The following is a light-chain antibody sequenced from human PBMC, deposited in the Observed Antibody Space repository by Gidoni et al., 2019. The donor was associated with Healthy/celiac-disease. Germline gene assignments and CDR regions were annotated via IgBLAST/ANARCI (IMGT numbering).Light chain of an antibody. Sequence: QSALTQPASVSGSPGQSSTISCTGTSSDVGGYNYVSWYQQHPGKAPKLMIYYVSNRPSGVSNRFSGSKSGNTASLTISGLQAEDEADYYCSSYTSSSTGVFGGGTKLTVL. J-gene: IGLJ2*01. CDR3: SSYTSSSTGV. CDR1: SSDVGGYNY. CDR2: YVS. V-gene: IGLV2-14*01.